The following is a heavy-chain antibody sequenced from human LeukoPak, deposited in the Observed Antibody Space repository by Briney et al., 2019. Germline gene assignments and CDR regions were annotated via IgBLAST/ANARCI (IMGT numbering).Heavy chain of an antibody. V-gene: IGHV3-15*01. J-gene: IGHJ4*02. CDR3: TTDGLIVGANGLDY. CDR1: GFTFSNAW. Sequence: GGSLRLSCAASGFTFSNAWMSWVRQAPGKGLEWVGRIKSKTDGGTADYAAPVKGRFTISRDDSKNTLYLQMNSLKTEDTAVYYCTTDGLIVGANGLDYWGQGTLVTVSS. CDR2: IKSKTDGGTA. D-gene: IGHD1-26*01.